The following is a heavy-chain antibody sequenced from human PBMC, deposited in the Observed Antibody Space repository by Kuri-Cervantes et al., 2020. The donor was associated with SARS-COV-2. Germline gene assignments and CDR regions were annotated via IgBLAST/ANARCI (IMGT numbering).Heavy chain of an antibody. D-gene: IGHD5-24*01. CDR1: GFTFSSYA. J-gene: IGHJ4*02. V-gene: IGHV3-23*01. Sequence: GGSLRLSCSASGFTFSSYAMTWVRQAPGKGLEWVSTITGSAGRTNYADSVKGRFTISRDNSKITMYLQMNSVRAEDTALYYCAKGISVEKARVGENWGQGTLVTVSS. CDR2: ITGSAGRT. CDR3: AKGISVEKARVGEN.